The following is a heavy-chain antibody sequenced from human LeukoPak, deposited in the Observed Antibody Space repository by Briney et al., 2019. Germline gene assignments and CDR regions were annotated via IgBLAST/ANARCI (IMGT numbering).Heavy chain of an antibody. CDR1: GGSISSYY. CDR3: AKDMVSYSYAPGPWDY. J-gene: IGHJ4*02. V-gene: IGHV4-59*01. D-gene: IGHD5-18*01. CDR2: IYYSGST. Sequence: SETLSLTCTVSGGSISSYYWSWIPQPPGKGPEWIGYIYYSGSTHYDPSLKSRVTISVDTSKNQFSMKLSSVTAADTAVYYCAKDMVSYSYAPGPWDYWGQGTLVAVSS.